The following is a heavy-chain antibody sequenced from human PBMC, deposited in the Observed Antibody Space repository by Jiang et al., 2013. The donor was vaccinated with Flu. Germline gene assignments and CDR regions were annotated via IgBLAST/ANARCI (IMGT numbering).Heavy chain of an antibody. J-gene: IGHJ4*02. Sequence: GQGLEWMGGIIPIFGTANYAQKFQGRVTITADKSTSTAYMELSSLRSEDTAVYYCARSPFGYGGTSFDYWGQGTLVTVSS. CDR2: IIPIFGTA. CDR3: ARSPFGYGGTSFDY. V-gene: IGHV1-69*06. D-gene: IGHD4/OR15-4a*01.